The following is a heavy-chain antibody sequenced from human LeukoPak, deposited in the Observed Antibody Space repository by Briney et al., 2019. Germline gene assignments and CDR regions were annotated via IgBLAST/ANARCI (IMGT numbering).Heavy chain of an antibody. Sequence: GGSLRLSCAASGFTFSSYGMSWVRQAPGKGLEWVSAISGSGGSTYYADSVKGRFTISRDNSKNTLYLQMNSLRAEDTAVYYCAKDHGRDYYGSGRYDYWGQGALVTVSS. CDR3: AKDHGRDYYGSGRYDY. D-gene: IGHD3-10*01. CDR2: ISGSGGST. J-gene: IGHJ4*02. CDR1: GFTFSSYG. V-gene: IGHV3-23*01.